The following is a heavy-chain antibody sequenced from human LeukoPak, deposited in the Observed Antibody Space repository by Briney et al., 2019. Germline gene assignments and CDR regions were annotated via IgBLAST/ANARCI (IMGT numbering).Heavy chain of an antibody. CDR2: IYYSGST. V-gene: IGHV4-39*07. J-gene: IGHJ4*02. CDR3: ARAPEGYGSGSWLQYYFDY. D-gene: IGHD3-10*01. CDR1: GGSISSYY. Sequence: KASETLSLTCTVSGGSISSYYWGWIRQPPGKGLEWIGSIYYSGSTYYNPSLKSRATISVDTSKNQFSLKLSSVTAADTAVYYCARAPEGYGSGSWLQYYFDYWGQGTLVTVSS.